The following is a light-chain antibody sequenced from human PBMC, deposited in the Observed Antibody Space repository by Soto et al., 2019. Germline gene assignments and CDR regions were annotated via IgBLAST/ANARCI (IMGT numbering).Light chain of an antibody. V-gene: IGKV3-11*01. Sequence: IVLTQSPATLSLSPGERATLPRRASQSVSSYLAWYQQKPGQAPRLLIYDASNRATGIPARFSGSGSGTDFTLTISSLEPEDFAVYYCQQRSNWPPITFGQGTRLEIK. CDR3: QQRSNWPPIT. CDR2: DAS. J-gene: IGKJ5*01. CDR1: QSVSSY.